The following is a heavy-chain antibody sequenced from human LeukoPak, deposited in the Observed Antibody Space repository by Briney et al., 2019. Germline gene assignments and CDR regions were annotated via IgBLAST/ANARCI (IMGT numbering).Heavy chain of an antibody. Sequence: SETLSLTCTVSGGSIRSYYWSWIWEPPGGGVEWVGYLYYSGSTNYTPYLPSRVTISVDTSKKRFSLNLSSATAAHTAGYYIAGLRLGVPAALYFDYWGQGTLVTVSS. J-gene: IGHJ4*02. V-gene: IGHV4-59*12. CDR2: LYYSGST. CDR3: AGLRLGVPAALYFDY. D-gene: IGHD2-2*01. CDR1: GGSIRSYY.